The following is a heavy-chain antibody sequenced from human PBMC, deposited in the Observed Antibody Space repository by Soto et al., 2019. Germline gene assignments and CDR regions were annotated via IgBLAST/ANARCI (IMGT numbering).Heavy chain of an antibody. J-gene: IGHJ4*02. CDR2: ISYDGSNK. Sequence: GGSLRLSCAASGFTFSSYGMHWVRQAPGKGLEWVAVISYDGSNKYYADSVKGRFTISRDNSKNTLYLQMNSLRAEDTAVYYCAKSPKSLPNWNYHDYWGQGTLVTVSS. CDR1: GFTFSSYG. V-gene: IGHV3-30*18. D-gene: IGHD1-7*01. CDR3: AKSPKSLPNWNYHDY.